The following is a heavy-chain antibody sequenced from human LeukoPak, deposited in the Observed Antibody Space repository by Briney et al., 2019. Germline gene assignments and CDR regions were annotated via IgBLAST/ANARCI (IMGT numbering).Heavy chain of an antibody. CDR1: GGTFSSYA. J-gene: IGHJ4*02. CDR2: IILIFGTA. D-gene: IGHD2-2*02. Sequence: SVKVSCKASGGTFSSYAISWVRQAPGQGLEWMGGIILIFGTANYAQKFQGRVTITADESTSTAYMELSSLRSEDTAVYYCASHVDVVVVPAAIGALGYWGQGTLVTVSS. V-gene: IGHV1-69*13. CDR3: ASHVDVVVVPAAIGALGY.